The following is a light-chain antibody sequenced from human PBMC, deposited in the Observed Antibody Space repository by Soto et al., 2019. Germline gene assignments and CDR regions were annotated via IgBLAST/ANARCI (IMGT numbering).Light chain of an antibody. CDR3: SSYASSSTLV. CDR2: DVS. V-gene: IGLV2-14*01. CDR1: SSDVGGYNY. J-gene: IGLJ1*01. Sequence: QSALTQPASVSGSPGQSITISCTGTSSDVGGYNYVSWYQQHPGKAPKLMIYDVSNRLPGVSNRFSGSKSGNTASLTISGLQDEDDADYYCSSYASSSTLVFGTGTKLTVL.